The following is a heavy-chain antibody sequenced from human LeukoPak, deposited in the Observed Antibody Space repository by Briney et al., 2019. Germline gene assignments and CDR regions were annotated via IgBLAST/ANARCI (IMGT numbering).Heavy chain of an antibody. V-gene: IGHV1-69*13. CDR3: ARITGGYDKLRYYYYHGMDV. D-gene: IGHD5-12*01. Sequence: SVKVSCKASGGTFSSYAISWVRQAPGQGLEWMGGIIPVFGTANYAQKFQGRVTITADESTSTAYMELSSLRSEDTAVYYCARITGGYDKLRYYYYHGMDVWGQGTTVTVSS. CDR1: GGTFSSYA. CDR2: IIPVFGTA. J-gene: IGHJ6*02.